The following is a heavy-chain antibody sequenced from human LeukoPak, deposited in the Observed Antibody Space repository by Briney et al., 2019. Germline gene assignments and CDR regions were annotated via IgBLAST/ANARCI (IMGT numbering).Heavy chain of an antibody. CDR2: ISFDGGNK. V-gene: IGHV3-30-3*01. J-gene: IGHJ4*02. Sequence: GGSLRLSCASSGFTFSMSAMHWVRLAPGKGLDWVAVISFDGGNKFYADSVKGRFSISRDNSKNTLYLQMNSLGLDDTAVYFCTRGRAGIAAAGFAYWGQGTLVTVSS. D-gene: IGHD6-13*01. CDR1: GFTFSMSA. CDR3: TRGRAGIAAAGFAY.